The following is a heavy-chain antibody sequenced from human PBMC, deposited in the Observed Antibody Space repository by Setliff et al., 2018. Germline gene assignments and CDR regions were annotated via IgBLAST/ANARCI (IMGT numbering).Heavy chain of an antibody. V-gene: IGHV4-38-2*01. CDR3: ARHRAVAGAYYFDF. D-gene: IGHD6-19*01. CDR1: GYSISSGYY. CDR2: IYYSGNT. J-gene: IGHJ4*02. Sequence: SETLSLTCAVSGYSISSGYYWGWIRQPPGKGLEWIGSIYYSGNTYYNASLKGRATISGDTSKNQFSLKLTAVTAADTAIYYCARHRAVAGAYYFDFWGQGTLVTVSS.